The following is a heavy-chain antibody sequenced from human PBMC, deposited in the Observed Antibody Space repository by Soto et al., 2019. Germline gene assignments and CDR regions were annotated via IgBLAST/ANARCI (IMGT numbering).Heavy chain of an antibody. CDR2: FYYSGST. CDR3: ARHVRFLRYFDY. CDR1: GGSISSSNYY. Sequence: SETLSLTCTVSGGSISSSNYYWGWIRQPPGKGLEWIGSFYYSGSTYYNPSLKNRVTISVDTSKNQFSLKLSSVTAADTAVYYCARHVRFLRYFDYWGQGTLVTVSS. J-gene: IGHJ4*02. V-gene: IGHV4-39*01. D-gene: IGHD3-3*01.